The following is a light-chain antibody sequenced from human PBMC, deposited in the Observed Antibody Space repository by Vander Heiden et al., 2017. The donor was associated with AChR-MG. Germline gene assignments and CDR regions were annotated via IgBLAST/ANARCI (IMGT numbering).Light chain of an antibody. J-gene: IGLJ1*01. Sequence: QSALTQPASVSGSRGQSITISCTGTSSDVGSYNVVSWYHQHPGKAPKLIIFDGSKRPSGGSNRLSCSKSGNTASPTISGLQTEDEADYYCCSYAGTSGNNYVFGTGTKVTVL. CDR1: SSDVGSYNV. CDR2: DGS. CDR3: CSYAGTSGNNYV. V-gene: IGLV2-23*01.